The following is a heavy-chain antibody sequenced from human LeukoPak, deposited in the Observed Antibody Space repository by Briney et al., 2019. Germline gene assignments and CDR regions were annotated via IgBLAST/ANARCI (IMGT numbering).Heavy chain of an antibody. Sequence: GGSLRLSCAASGFTFSGSAMHWVRPASGKGRGWVGRILSKANSYATAYAESVKGRFTISRDDSKNTAYLQMNSLKTEDTAVYYCTRPSRTYYDFWSGYHPDAFDIWGQGTMVTVSS. CDR3: TRPSRTYYDFWSGYHPDAFDI. CDR1: GFTFSGSA. V-gene: IGHV3-73*01. D-gene: IGHD3-3*01. J-gene: IGHJ3*02. CDR2: ILSKANSYAT.